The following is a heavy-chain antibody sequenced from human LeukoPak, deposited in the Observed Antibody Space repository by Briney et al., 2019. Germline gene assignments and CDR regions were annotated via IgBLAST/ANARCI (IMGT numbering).Heavy chain of an antibody. Sequence: GGSLRLSCAASGFTFSSYSMNWVRQAPGKGLEWVSYISSSSSTIYYADSVKGRFTISRDNAKNSLYLQMNSLRAEDTAVYYCARDKADGAFDYWGQGTLVTVSS. CDR2: ISSSSSTI. CDR3: ARDKADGAFDY. J-gene: IGHJ4*02. V-gene: IGHV3-48*01. CDR1: GFTFSSYS.